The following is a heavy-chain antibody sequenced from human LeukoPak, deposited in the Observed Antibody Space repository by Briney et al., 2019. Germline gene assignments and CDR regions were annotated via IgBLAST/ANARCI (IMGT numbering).Heavy chain of an antibody. Sequence: SETLSLTCTVSGGSISSDNYYWSWIRQHPEKGLEWIGYIYYSGSTYYNPSLRSRVTISIDTSKNQFSLKLSSVTAADTAVYYCARDLVTVTKGFDIWGQGTMVSVSS. V-gene: IGHV4-31*03. J-gene: IGHJ3*02. CDR3: ARDLVTVTKGFDI. CDR1: GGSISSDNYY. CDR2: IYYSGST. D-gene: IGHD4-17*01.